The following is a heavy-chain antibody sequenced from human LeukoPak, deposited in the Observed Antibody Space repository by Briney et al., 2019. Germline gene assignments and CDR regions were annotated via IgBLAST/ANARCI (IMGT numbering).Heavy chain of an antibody. Sequence: NPSETLSLTCTVSGGSISSGSYYWSWIRQPAGKGLEWIGRIYTSGSTNYNPSLKSRVTISVDTSKNQFSLKLSSVTAADTAVYYCTRDRRDGYNYVDYWGQGTLVTVSS. J-gene: IGHJ4*02. CDR2: IYTSGST. CDR1: GGSISSGSYY. CDR3: TRDRRDGYNYVDY. V-gene: IGHV4-61*02. D-gene: IGHD5-24*01.